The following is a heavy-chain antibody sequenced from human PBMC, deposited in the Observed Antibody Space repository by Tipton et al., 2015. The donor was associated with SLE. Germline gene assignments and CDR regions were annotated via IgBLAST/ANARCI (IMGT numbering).Heavy chain of an antibody. D-gene: IGHD2-21*01. CDR3: ARETPGGGDCCHFDY. Sequence: LRLSCTVSGGSISSSSYYWGWIRHPPGKGLEWIGSIYYSGSTYYNPSLKSRVTISVDTSKNQFSLKLSSVTAADTAVYYCARETPGGGDCCHFDYWGQGTLVTVSS. V-gene: IGHV4-39*07. J-gene: IGHJ4*02. CDR2: IYYSGST. CDR1: GGSISSSSYY.